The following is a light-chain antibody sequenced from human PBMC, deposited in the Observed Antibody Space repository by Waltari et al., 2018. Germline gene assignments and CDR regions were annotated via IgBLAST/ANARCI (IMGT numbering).Light chain of an antibody. CDR1: QRISSY. J-gene: IGKJ1*01. CDR3: QQNYNTLRT. Sequence: DIQMTQSPSSLSASVGDRVTITCRASQRISSYLNWYQQKPGKAPKLLIYAASSLGSGVPTRCSSSGFGTDFTLTSNGLQAEDDAAYYCQQNYNTLRTFGQGTKVDVK. CDR2: AAS. V-gene: IGKV1-39*01.